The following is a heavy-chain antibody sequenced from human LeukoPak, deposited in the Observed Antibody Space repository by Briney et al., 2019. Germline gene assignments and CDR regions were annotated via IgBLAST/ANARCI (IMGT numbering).Heavy chain of an antibody. Sequence: PSETLSLTCTVSGGSISSSSYYWGWIRQPPGKGLEWIGSIYYSGSTYYNPSLKSRVTISVDTSKNQFSLKLSSVTAADTAVYYCARALWSGYPFDYWGQGTLVTVSS. CDR3: ARALWSGYPFDY. V-gene: IGHV4-39*07. CDR1: GGSISSSSYY. CDR2: IYYSGST. D-gene: IGHD3-3*01. J-gene: IGHJ4*02.